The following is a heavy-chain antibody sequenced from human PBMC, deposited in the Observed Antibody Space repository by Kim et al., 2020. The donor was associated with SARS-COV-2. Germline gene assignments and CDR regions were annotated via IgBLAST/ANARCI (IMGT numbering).Heavy chain of an antibody. J-gene: IGHJ5*02. Sequence: GGSLRLSCAASGFTFSHYDMNWVRQAPGKGLEWVAVISHDGRNKNYADSVKGRFTISRDNLENTFYLQMTSLRPDDTAMYYCAREDRPPRFVEHLSELRWLDPWGQGTLVTVSS. CDR2: ISHDGRNK. D-gene: IGHD3-3*01. CDR1: GFTFSHYD. CDR3: AREDRPPRFVEHLSELRWLDP. V-gene: IGHV3-30*03.